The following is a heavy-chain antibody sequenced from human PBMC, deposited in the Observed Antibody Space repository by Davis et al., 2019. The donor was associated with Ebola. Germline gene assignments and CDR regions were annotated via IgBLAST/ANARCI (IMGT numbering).Heavy chain of an antibody. D-gene: IGHD1-1*01. J-gene: IGHJ4*02. CDR2: INPHNGNT. CDR3: ARAQFPTTSDH. Sequence: ASVKVSCKASGYTFSNYGITWVRQAPGQGLEWMGWINPHNGNTNYAQNVQGRVTMTTDTSTSTAYMKVGSLRSDDAAVYYCARAQFPTTSDHWGQGTLVTVSS. CDR1: GYTFSNYG. V-gene: IGHV1-18*04.